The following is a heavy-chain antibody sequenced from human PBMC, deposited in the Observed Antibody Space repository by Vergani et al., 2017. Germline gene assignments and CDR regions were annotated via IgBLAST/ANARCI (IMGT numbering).Heavy chain of an antibody. CDR3: ARRARLMARTFDY. V-gene: IGHV4-34*01. J-gene: IGHJ4*02. CDR2: IKHSGST. Sequence: QVQLQQWGAGLLKPSETLSLTCAVYGGSFSGYYWSWIRQPPGKGLEWIGEIKHSGSTNYNPSLKSRVTISVDTSKNQFSLKLSSVTAADTAVYYCARRARLMARTFDYWGQGTLVTVSS. D-gene: IGHD5-24*01. CDR1: GGSFSGYY.